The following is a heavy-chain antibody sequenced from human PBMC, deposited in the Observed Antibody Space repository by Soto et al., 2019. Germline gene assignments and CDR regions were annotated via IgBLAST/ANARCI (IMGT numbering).Heavy chain of an antibody. CDR3: ARDPLRGMTTVTIFDY. CDR2: ISSSSSTI. J-gene: IGHJ4*02. V-gene: IGHV3-48*01. D-gene: IGHD4-17*01. Sequence: GGSLRLSCAASGFTFSSYSMNWVRQAPGKGLEWVSYISSSSSTIYYADSVKGRFTISRDNAKNSLYLQMNSLRAEDTAVYYCARDPLRGMTTVTIFDYWGQGTLVTVSS. CDR1: GFTFSSYS.